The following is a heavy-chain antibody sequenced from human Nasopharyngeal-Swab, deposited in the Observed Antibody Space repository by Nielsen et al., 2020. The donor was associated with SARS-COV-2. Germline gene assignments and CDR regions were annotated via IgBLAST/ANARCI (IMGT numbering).Heavy chain of an antibody. CDR2: ISSSGSII. CDR1: GFTFSDYY. V-gene: IGHV3-11*01. D-gene: IGHD3-22*01. CDR3: ARGYYYDSSGYYYGYYYYYGMDV. J-gene: IGHJ6*02. Sequence: GESLKISCAASGFTFSDYYMSWIRQAPGKGLERVSYISSSGSIIYYADSVKGRFTISRDNAKNSLYLQMNSLRAEDTAVYYCARGYYYDSSGYYYGYYYYYGMDVWGQGTTVTVSS.